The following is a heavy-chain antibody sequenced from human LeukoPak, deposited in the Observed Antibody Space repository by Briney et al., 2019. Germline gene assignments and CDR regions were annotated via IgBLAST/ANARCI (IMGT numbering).Heavy chain of an antibody. Sequence: GGSLRLSCAASGFTFSSYAMSWVRQAPGKGLEWVSAISGSGGSTYYADPVKGRFTISRDNSKNTMYLQMNSLRDEDTAVYYCTKGLGSGNYFDYWGQGTLVTVSS. CDR3: TKGLGSGNYFDY. CDR1: GFTFSSYA. V-gene: IGHV3-23*01. D-gene: IGHD1-26*01. CDR2: ISGSGGST. J-gene: IGHJ4*02.